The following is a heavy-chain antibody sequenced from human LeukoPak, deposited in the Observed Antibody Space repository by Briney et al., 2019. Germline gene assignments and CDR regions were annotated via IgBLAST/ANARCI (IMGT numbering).Heavy chain of an antibody. D-gene: IGHD5-18*01. CDR1: GYTFTSYY. Sequence: GASVKVSCKAFGYTFTSYYMHWVRQAPGQGLEWMGWINPHSGDTNYAHKFQGRVTMTRDTSISIAYMELSSLESDDTAVYYCAREGGSSYGYAYHWGQGTLVTVSS. V-gene: IGHV1-2*07. CDR2: INPHSGDT. J-gene: IGHJ5*02. CDR3: AREGGSSYGYAYH.